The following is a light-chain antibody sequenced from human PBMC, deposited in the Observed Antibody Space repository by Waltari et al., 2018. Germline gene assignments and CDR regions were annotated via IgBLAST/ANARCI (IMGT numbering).Light chain of an antibody. CDR3: LQHNTYPWT. CDR2: GAS. Sequence: IQMTQSPSSLSASVGDRVTITGRASQGIRNDLAWDQQKPGKAPKRLIYGASSLLSGVPSRFSGSGSGTEFTLTISSLQPEDFATYYCLQHNTYPWTFGQGTKVEIK. CDR1: QGIRND. J-gene: IGKJ1*01. V-gene: IGKV1-17*01.